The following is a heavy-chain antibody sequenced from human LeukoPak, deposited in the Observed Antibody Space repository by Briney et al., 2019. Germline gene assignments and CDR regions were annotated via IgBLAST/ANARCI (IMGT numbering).Heavy chain of an antibody. CDR3: VRIFGVLRRDYYFDY. J-gene: IGHJ4*02. V-gene: IGHV4-39*07. D-gene: IGHD3-3*01. CDR2: LYNGVSGN. Sequence: SETLSFTCTGSGYSISDPSHCWLWIRQSPGKRLEWIGSLYNGVSGNYYNPSLKGRVTISPDTSKNQFSLSLTSVTDADTAIYYCVRIFGVLRRDYYFDYWGQGSLVSVSS. CDR1: GYSISDPSHC.